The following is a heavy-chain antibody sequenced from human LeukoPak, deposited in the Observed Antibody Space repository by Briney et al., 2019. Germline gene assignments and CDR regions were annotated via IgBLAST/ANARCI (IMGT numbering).Heavy chain of an antibody. V-gene: IGHV4-59*12. D-gene: IGHD6-13*01. CDR1: GGSISSYY. Sequence: SETLSLTCTVSGGSISSYYWSWIRQPPGKGLEWIGYIYYSGSTNYNPSLKSRVTISVDTSKNQFSLKLSSVTAADTAVYYCAREGAAGLGDYWGQGTLVTVSS. CDR3: AREGAAGLGDY. J-gene: IGHJ4*02. CDR2: IYYSGST.